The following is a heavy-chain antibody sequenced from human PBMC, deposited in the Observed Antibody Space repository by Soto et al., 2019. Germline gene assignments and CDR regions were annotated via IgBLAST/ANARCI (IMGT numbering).Heavy chain of an antibody. CDR2: INPKSGGT. CDR1: GYSFTDYH. V-gene: IGHV1-2*04. CDR3: ARGHSTDCSNGVCSFFYNHEMDV. J-gene: IGHJ6*02. D-gene: IGHD2-8*01. Sequence: ASVKVSCKASGYSFTDYHIHWVRQAPGQGLEWLGRINPKSGGTSTAQKFQGWVTMTKDRSISTVYMELTRLRSDDTAVYFCARGHSTDCSNGVCSFFYNHEMDVWGQGTTVTVSS.